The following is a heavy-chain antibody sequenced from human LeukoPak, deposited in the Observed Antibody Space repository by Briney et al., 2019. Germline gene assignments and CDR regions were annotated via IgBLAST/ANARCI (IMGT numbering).Heavy chain of an antibody. J-gene: IGHJ4*02. CDR1: GYTFTSYD. V-gene: IGHV1-8*01. CDR2: MNPNSGNT. CDR3: ARGPNWNYVVPLDY. D-gene: IGHD1-7*01. Sequence: ASVKVSCKASGYTFTSYDINWVRQAPGQGLEWVGWMNPNSGNTGYSQKFQGRLTMTRNTSISTAYMELSSLRSEDTAVYYCARGPNWNYVVPLDYWGQGTLVTVSS.